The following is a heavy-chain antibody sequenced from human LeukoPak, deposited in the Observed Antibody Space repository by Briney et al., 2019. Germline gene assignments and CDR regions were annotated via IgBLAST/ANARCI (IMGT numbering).Heavy chain of an antibody. D-gene: IGHD3-10*01. CDR1: GYTFTRYD. J-gene: IGHJ4*02. CDR3: ARRSYGSGSTLGY. CDR2: INLKSGNT. Sequence: ASVKVSCKASGYTFTRYDINWVRQATGQGLEWMGWINLKSGNTGHAQKFQGRVTITRDTSISTAYMELSSLRSEDTAVYYCARRSYGSGSTLGYWGQGTLVTVSS. V-gene: IGHV1-8*03.